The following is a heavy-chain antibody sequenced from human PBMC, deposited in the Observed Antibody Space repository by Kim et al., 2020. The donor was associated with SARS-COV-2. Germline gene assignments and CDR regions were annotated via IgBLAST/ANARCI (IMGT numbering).Heavy chain of an antibody. CDR2: VNPSGGTT. V-gene: IGHV1-46*01. D-gene: IGHD2-21*02. CDR3: ARDDGRCXGDSYKYYYYGMDV. Sequence: ASVKVSCKASGYTFTNYYIHWVRQAPGQGLEWMGIVNPSGGTTRYAQSFQDRVTMTRDTSAGTVYMDXXSLRSEDTAVYYCARDDGRCXGDSYKYYYYGMDVWGQXXTVTVSS. J-gene: IGHJ6*02. CDR1: GYTFTNYY.